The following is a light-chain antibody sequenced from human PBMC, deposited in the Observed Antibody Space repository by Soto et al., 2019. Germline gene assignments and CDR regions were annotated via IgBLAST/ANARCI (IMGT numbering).Light chain of an antibody. V-gene: IGKV3-15*01. CDR1: QSVSIN. CDR2: HAS. J-gene: IGKJ2*01. Sequence: EIVMTQSPATLSVSPGESATLSCKASQSVSINVAWYQQKSGQAPRLLIHHASTRATSTPARFSGSGSGTEFTLTINSLQSEDFVVYYCQQYNNWPPETFGQGTKVDIK. CDR3: QQYNNWPPET.